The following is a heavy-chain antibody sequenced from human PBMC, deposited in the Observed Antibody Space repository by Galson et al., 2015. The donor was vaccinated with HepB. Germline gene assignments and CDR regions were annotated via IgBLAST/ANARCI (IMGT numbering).Heavy chain of an antibody. CDR1: GFIFNNYH. V-gene: IGHV3-30*18. CDR2: ISFDGGKT. D-gene: IGHD2-21*01. J-gene: IGHJ4*02. CDR3: AKEVVSSIQPLPYFDY. Sequence: SLRLSCAATGFIFNNYHMHWFREAPGKGLEWLIVISFDGGKTYVADSVTGRFIISRDNSKNSLYLQMNSLRAEDTAVYYCAKEVVSSIQPLPYFDYWGQGTLVTVSS.